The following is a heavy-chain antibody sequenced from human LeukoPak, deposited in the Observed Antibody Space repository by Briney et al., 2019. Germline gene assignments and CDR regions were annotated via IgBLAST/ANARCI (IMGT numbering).Heavy chain of an antibody. D-gene: IGHD1-26*01. V-gene: IGHV5-51*01. J-gene: IGHJ4*02. CDR2: IFPGDSDT. CDR1: GYLFANYW. CDR3: AGARGATYFDY. Sequence: GESLKISCKASGYLFANYWIGWVRQMPWKGLEWMGIIFPGDSDTRYSPSFQGQVTISVDKSINTAYLQWRSLKAADTAMYYCAGARGATYFDYWGQGTLVSVSS.